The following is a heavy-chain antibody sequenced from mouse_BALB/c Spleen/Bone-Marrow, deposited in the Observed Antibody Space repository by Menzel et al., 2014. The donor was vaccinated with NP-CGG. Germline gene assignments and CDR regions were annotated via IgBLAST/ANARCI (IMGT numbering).Heavy chain of an antibody. Sequence: DVHLVESAAALSKPGASVKLSCTASGFNIKDTYMHWVKQRPEQGLEWIGRLDPANGNTKYDPKFQGKATITADTYSNTAYLQLSSLTSEDTAVYYCATMITDWYFDVWGAGTTVTVSS. J-gene: IGHJ1*01. CDR2: LDPANGNT. CDR3: ATMITDWYFDV. CDR1: GFNIKDTY. V-gene: IGHV14-3*02. D-gene: IGHD2-4*01.